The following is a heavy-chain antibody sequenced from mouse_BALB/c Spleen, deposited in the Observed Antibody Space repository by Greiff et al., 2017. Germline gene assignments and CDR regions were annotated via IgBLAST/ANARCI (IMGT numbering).Heavy chain of an antibody. CDR2: ISTYYGDA. CDR1: GYTFTDYA. J-gene: IGHJ1*01. D-gene: IGHD4-1*01. V-gene: IGHV1S137*01. CDR3: ARAKRTGTWYFDV. Sequence: VKLQQSGAELVRPGVSVKISCKGSGYTFTDYAMHWVKQRHAKSLEWIGVISTYYGDASYNQKFKGKATMTVDKSSSTAYMELARRTSEDSAIYYCARAKRTGTWYFDVWGAGTTVTVSS.